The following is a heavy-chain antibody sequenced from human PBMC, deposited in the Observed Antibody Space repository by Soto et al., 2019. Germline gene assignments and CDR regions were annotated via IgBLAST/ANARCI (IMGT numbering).Heavy chain of an antibody. J-gene: IGHJ4*02. D-gene: IGHD4-17*01. CDR2: VYYRGRS. CDR3: VSQRTTVPTQAYFDY. CDR1: GGSVTNSSYY. V-gene: IGHV4-39*01. Sequence: PSETLSLTCTVSGGSVTNSSYYWGWIRQSPGKGLEWIGSVYYRGRSYSKSSVKSRVTIYVDTSKNRFSLSLNSVTASETAVYFCVSQRTTVPTQAYFDYWGPGALVTVSS.